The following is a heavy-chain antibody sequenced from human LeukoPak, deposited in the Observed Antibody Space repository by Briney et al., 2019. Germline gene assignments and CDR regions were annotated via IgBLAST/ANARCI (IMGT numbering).Heavy chain of an antibody. CDR2: INSDGSST. D-gene: IGHD3-16*02. CDR1: GFTFSTYW. V-gene: IGHV3-74*01. CDR3: ARGFITFGGVIVDY. Sequence: PGGSLRLSCAASGFTFSTYWMHWVRQAPGKGLLWVSRINSDGSSTSYADSVKGRFTISRDNAKNTLYLQMNSLRVEDTAVYYRARGFITFGGVIVDYWGQGTLVTVSS. J-gene: IGHJ4*02.